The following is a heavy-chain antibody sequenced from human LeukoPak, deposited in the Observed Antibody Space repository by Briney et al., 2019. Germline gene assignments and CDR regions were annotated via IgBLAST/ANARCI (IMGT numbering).Heavy chain of an antibody. J-gene: IGHJ3*02. Sequence: SETLSLTCAVSGGSFSGYYWSWIRQPPGKGLEWIGEINHSGSTNYNPSLKSRVTISVDTSKNQFSLKLSSVTAADTAVYYCARGTSYYRPLAFDIWGRGTMVTVSS. V-gene: IGHV4-34*01. CDR3: ARGTSYYRPLAFDI. CDR2: INHSGST. CDR1: GGSFSGYY. D-gene: IGHD3-22*01.